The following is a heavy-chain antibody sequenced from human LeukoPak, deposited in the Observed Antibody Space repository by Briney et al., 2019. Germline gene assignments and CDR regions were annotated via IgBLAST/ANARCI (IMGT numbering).Heavy chain of an antibody. CDR3: AGGYSYGSGSYYCDY. J-gene: IGHJ4*02. D-gene: IGHD3-10*01. CDR2: IWYDGSNK. CDR1: GFTFSSYG. V-gene: IGHV3-33*01. Sequence: PGGSLRLSCAASGFTFSSYGMHWVRQAPGKGLEWVAVIWYDGSNKYHADSVKGRFTISRDNSKNTLYLQMNSLRAEDTAVYYCAGGYSYGSGSYYCDYWGQGTLVTVSS.